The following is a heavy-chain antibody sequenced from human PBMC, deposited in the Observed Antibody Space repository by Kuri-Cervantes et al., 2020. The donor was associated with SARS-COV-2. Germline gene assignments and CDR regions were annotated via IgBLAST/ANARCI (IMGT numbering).Heavy chain of an antibody. CDR1: GFTFSSYW. D-gene: IGHD1-1*01. CDR2: INSDGSST. V-gene: IGHV3-74*01. J-gene: IGHJ4*02. CDR3: VRDGDHWNFDY. Sequence: GGSLRLSCAASGFTFSSYWTHWVRQAPGKGLVWVSRINSDGSSTSYADSVKGRFTLSRDNAKNMLFLQMNSLRAEDTAVYYCVRDGDHWNFDYWGQGTLVTVSS.